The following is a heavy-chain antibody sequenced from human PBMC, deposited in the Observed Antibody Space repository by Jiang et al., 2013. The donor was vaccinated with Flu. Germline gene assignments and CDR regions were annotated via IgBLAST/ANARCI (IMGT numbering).Heavy chain of an antibody. J-gene: IGHJ4*02. CDR2: INQDGSDR. Sequence: QLVESGGTLVQPGGSLRLSCAATGFSFNTYWMSWVRQAPGKGLEWVAKINQDGSDRQYVDSVKGRFTISRDNAKNSLSLQMNSLRVEDTAVYFCAREKGWVGDTTYFSDYWGQGTLVTVSS. V-gene: IGHV3-7*01. CDR1: GFSFNTYW. D-gene: IGHD1-26*01. CDR3: AREKGWVGDTTYFSDY.